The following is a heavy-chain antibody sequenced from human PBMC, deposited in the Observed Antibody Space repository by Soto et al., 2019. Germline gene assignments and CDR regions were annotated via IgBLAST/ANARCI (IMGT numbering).Heavy chain of an antibody. V-gene: IGHV3-74*01. CDR2: INSDGSST. J-gene: IGHJ2*01. Sequence: GGSLRLSCAASGFTFSSYWMHWVRQAPGKGLVWVSRINSDGSSTSYADSVKGRFTISRDNTKNTLYLQMNSLRAEDMAVYYCAGLGTDWYVDLWGRGTLGTVSS. CDR3: AGLGTDWYVDL. CDR1: GFTFSSYW. D-gene: IGHD7-27*01.